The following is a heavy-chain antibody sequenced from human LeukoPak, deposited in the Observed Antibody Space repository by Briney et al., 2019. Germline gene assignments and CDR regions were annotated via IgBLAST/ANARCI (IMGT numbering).Heavy chain of an antibody. D-gene: IGHD3-22*01. Sequence: KASETLSLTCTVSGGSISSSSYYWGWIRQPPGKGLEWIGSIYYSGSTYYNPSLKSRVTISVDTSKNQFSLKLSSVTAADTAVYYCAGTSITMIVRDWGQGTLVTVSS. CDR2: IYYSGST. V-gene: IGHV4-39*01. J-gene: IGHJ4*02. CDR3: AGTSITMIVRD. CDR1: GGSISSSSYY.